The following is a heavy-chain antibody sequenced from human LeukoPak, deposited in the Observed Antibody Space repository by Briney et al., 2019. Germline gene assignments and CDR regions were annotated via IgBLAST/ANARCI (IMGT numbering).Heavy chain of an antibody. CDR3: AKDGVTTGSDY. CDR1: GFTVSSNY. D-gene: IGHD4-17*01. J-gene: IGHJ4*02. V-gene: IGHV3-23*01. Sequence: GGSLRLSCAASGFTVSSNYMSWVRQAPGKGLEWVSAISGSGGSTYYADSVKGRFTISRDNSKNTLYLQMNSLRAEDTAVYYCAKDGVTTGSDYWGQGTLVTVSS. CDR2: ISGSGGST.